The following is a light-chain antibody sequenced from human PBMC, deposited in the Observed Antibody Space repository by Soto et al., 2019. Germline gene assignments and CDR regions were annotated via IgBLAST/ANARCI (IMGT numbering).Light chain of an antibody. Sequence: EIVLTQSPGTLSLSPGQRATLPCRASESISRDYLAWYQQRLGQAPRLLIYGASSGATGIPDRFSGSGSGTEFTLTISSLQSEDFAVYYCQQYNNWPDTFGQGTRLEI. CDR1: ESISRDY. V-gene: IGKV3D-15*01. CDR2: GAS. J-gene: IGKJ5*01. CDR3: QQYNNWPDT.